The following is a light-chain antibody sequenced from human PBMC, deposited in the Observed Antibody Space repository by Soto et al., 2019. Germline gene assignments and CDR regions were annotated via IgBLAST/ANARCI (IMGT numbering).Light chain of an antibody. CDR2: DVT. CDR1: SSDVGGYNY. V-gene: IGLV2-14*03. CDR3: SSYTDTSTLSV. J-gene: IGLJ1*01. Sequence: QSALTQPASVSGSPGQSITISCTGTSSDVGGYNYVFWYQQHPGKTPKLMIYDVTNRPSGISSRFSGSKSGNTASLTISGLQAEDEADYYCSSYTDTSTLSVFGTGTKLTV.